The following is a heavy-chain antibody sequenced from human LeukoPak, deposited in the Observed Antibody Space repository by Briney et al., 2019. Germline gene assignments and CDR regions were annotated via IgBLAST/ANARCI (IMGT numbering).Heavy chain of an antibody. CDR1: GGSISSGSYY. J-gene: IGHJ3*02. V-gene: IGHV4-61*02. CDR3: ASRNLDTAMVGAFDI. CDR2: IYTSGST. Sequence: SETLSLTCTVSGGSISSGSYYWSWIRQPAGKGLEWIGRIYTSGSTNYNPSLKSRVTISVDTSKNQFSLKLSSVTAADTAVYYCASRNLDTAMVGAFDIWGQGTMVTVSS. D-gene: IGHD5-18*01.